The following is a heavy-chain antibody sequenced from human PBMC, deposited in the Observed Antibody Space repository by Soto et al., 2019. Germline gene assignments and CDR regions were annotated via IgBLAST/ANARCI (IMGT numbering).Heavy chain of an antibody. D-gene: IGHD2-21*01. CDR3: AIGFVDQTPNPPVGWFDP. CDR2: IIPIFGTA. CDR1: GGTFSSYA. V-gene: IGHV1-69*01. J-gene: IGHJ5*02. Sequence: QVQLVQSGAEVKKPGSSVKVSCKASGGTFSSYAISWVRQAPGQGLEWMGGIIPIFGTANYAQKFQGRVTITADESTSTAYMELSSMSSEDTAVYYCAIGFVDQTPNPPVGWFDPWGQGTLVTVSS.